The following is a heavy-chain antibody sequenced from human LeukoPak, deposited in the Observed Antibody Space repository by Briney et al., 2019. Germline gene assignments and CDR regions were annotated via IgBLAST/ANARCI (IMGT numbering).Heavy chain of an antibody. J-gene: IGHJ6*02. CDR1: GYTFTGYY. Sequence: ASVKVSCKASGYTFTGYYMHWVRQAPGQGLEWMGWINPNSGGTNYAQKFQGRVTMTRDTSISTAYMELSRLRSDDTAVYYCAREVSSLAGAGPIYHYYGMDVWGQGTTVTVSS. V-gene: IGHV1-2*02. CDR2: INPNSGGT. D-gene: IGHD6-19*01. CDR3: AREVSSLAGAGPIYHYYGMDV.